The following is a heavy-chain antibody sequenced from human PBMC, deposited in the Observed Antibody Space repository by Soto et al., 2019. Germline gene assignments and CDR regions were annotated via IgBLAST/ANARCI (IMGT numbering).Heavy chain of an antibody. D-gene: IGHD2-21*01. CDR3: AKGSQMWTPDY. CDR1: GYTFTDYA. Sequence: QVQLVQSGAEVKKPEASVKVSCKASGYTFTDYAMHWVRQAPGQRLEWMGWISTGNGNTKYSQKFQGRVTITRDTSATTAYMELSSLRSEDTAVYYCAKGSQMWTPDYWGQGTLVTVSS. CDR2: ISTGNGNT. V-gene: IGHV1-3*04. J-gene: IGHJ4*02.